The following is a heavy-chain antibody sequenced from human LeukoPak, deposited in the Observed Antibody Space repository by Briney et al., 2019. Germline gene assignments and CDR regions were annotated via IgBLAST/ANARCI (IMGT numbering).Heavy chain of an antibody. CDR3: ARQGLSGYDIWFDP. V-gene: IGHV4-39*01. CDR2: IYYSGNT. D-gene: IGHD5-12*01. CDR1: GGSISSTSHY. J-gene: IGHJ5*02. Sequence: SETLSLTCTVSGGSISSTSHYWGWIRQPPGKGLEWLGSIYYSGNTHYNPSLKSRVAISVDTSKNQFSLKLSSVTAADTAAYYCARQGLSGYDIWFDPWGQGTLVTVSS.